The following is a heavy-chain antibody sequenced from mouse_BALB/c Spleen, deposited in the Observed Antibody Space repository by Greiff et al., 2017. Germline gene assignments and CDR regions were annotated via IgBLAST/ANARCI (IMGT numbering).Heavy chain of an antibody. Sequence: VQLQQSGAELMKPGASVKISCKATGYTFSSYWIEWVKQRPGHGLEWIGEILPGSGSTNYNEKFKGKATFTADTSSNTAYMQLSSLTSEDSAVYYCARSGYAYAMDDWGQGTSVTVSS. V-gene: IGHV1-9*01. CDR1: GYTFSSYW. J-gene: IGHJ4*01. D-gene: IGHD2-2*01. CDR2: ILPGSGST. CDR3: ARSGYAYAMDD.